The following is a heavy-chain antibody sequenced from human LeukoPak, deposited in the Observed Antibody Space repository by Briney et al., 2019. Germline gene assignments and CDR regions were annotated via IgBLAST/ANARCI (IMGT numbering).Heavy chain of an antibody. D-gene: IGHD6-19*01. Sequence: PGGSLRFYGTASGFTFGDYLMSWFRQAPGKGLEWIGFISGGTTEYAASVKGRFTISRDDSTSIAYLQMNSLTTEHTAVYYCSRGSGWLSVYWGQGTLVTVSS. V-gene: IGHV3-49*03. J-gene: IGHJ4*02. CDR3: SRGSGWLSVY. CDR2: ISGGTT. CDR1: GFTFGDYL.